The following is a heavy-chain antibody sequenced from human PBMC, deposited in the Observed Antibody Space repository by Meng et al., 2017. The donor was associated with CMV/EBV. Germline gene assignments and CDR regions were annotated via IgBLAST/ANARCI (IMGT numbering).Heavy chain of an antibody. CDR2: ISSSGSTI. D-gene: IGHD4-17*01. J-gene: IGHJ4*02. CDR1: GFTFSSYE. V-gene: IGHV3-48*03. CDR3: ARDNAYGDGFDY. Sequence: GGSLRLSCAASGFTFSSYEVNWVRQAPGKGLEWVSYISSSGSTIYYADSVKGRFTISRDNAKNSLYLQMNSLRAEDTAVYYCARDNAYGDGFDYWGQGTLVTVSS.